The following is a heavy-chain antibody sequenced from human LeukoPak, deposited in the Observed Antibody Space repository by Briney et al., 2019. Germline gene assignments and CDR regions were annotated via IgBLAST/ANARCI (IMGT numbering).Heavy chain of an antibody. V-gene: IGHV1-2*02. Sequence: ASVKVSCKASGYTFTGYHMHWVRQAPGQGLEWMGWINPNSGGTNYAQKFQGRVTMTRDTSISTAYMELSRLRSDDTAVYYCARTSEISPPVDYDFWSGYFDYWGQGTLVTVSS. D-gene: IGHD3-3*01. CDR1: GYTFTGYH. CDR2: INPNSGGT. CDR3: ARTSEISPPVDYDFWSGYFDY. J-gene: IGHJ4*02.